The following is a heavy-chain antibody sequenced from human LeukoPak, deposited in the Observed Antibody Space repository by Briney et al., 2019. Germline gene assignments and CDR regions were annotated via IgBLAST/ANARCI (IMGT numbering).Heavy chain of an antibody. Sequence: PSETLSLTCTVSGGSISNYYWSWIRQPPGKGLEWIGYIHYSGSTNCNPSLKSRVTISVDTSRSQFSLKLSSVTAADTAVYYCVRDYGSGSYYNSGFDPWGQGTLVTVSS. CDR3: VRDYGSGSYYNSGFDP. J-gene: IGHJ5*02. D-gene: IGHD3-10*01. CDR1: GGSISNYY. V-gene: IGHV4-59*01. CDR2: IHYSGST.